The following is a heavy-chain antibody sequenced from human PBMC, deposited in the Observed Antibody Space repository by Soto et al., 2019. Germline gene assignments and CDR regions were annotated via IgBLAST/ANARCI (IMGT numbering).Heavy chain of an antibody. V-gene: IGHV1-3*01. D-gene: IGHD6-19*01. CDR2: INAGNGNT. CDR1: GYTFTSYA. CDR3: ASHNSSGWYIVDY. J-gene: IGHJ4*02. Sequence: QVQLVQSGAEVKKPGASVKVSCKASGYTFTSYAMHWVRQAPGQRLEWMGWINAGNGNTKYSQKFQSRVTITRDTSASTAYMELSSLRSEDTAVYYCASHNSSGWYIVDYWGQGTLVTVSS.